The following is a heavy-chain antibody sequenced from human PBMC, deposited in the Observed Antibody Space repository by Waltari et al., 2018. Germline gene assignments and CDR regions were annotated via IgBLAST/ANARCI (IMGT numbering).Heavy chain of an antibody. CDR1: GGSFSGYY. CDR2: INHSGST. CDR3: ATMEYCSSTSCYTTGADY. Sequence: QVQLQQWGAGLLKPSETLSLTCAVYGGSFSGYYWSWIRQPPGKGLEWIGEINHSGSTNYNPSLKSRVTISVDTSKNQFSLKLSSVTAADTAVYYCATMEYCSSTSCYTTGADYWGQGTLVTVSS. D-gene: IGHD2-2*02. J-gene: IGHJ4*02. V-gene: IGHV4-34*01.